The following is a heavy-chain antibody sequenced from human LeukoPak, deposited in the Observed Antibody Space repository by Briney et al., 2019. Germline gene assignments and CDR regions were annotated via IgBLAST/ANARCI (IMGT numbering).Heavy chain of an antibody. Sequence: SVKVSCKASGGTFSSYAISWVRQAPGQGLEWMGGIIPIFGTANYAQKFQGRVTITADESTSTAYMELSSLRSDDTAVYYCARDWAIVVVPSYWGQGTLVTVSS. V-gene: IGHV1-69*13. J-gene: IGHJ4*02. D-gene: IGHD3-22*01. CDR2: IIPIFGTA. CDR1: GGTFSSYA. CDR3: ARDWAIVVVPSY.